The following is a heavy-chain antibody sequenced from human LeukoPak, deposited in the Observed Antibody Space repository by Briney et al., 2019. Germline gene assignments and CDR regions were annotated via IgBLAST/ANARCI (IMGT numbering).Heavy chain of an antibody. CDR1: GGSISSGDYY. V-gene: IGHV4-30-4*08. Sequence: PSETLSLTCTVSGGSISSGDYYWSWIRQPPWKGLEWIGYIYYSGSTYYNPSLKSRVTISVDTSKNQFTLKLSSVTAADTAVYCCAREYNGSGSYPGKDYWGQGTLVTVCS. D-gene: IGHD3-10*01. CDR3: AREYNGSGSYPGKDY. J-gene: IGHJ4*02. CDR2: IYYSGST.